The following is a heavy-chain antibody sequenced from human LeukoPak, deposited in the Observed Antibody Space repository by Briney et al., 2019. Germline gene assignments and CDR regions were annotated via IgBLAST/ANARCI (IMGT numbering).Heavy chain of an antibody. J-gene: IGHJ6*02. CDR3: ATRGVILNYYYYGMDV. Sequence: SETLSLTCTVSGGSISSYYWSWIRQSPGKGLEWIGEINHSGSTNYNPSLKSRVTISLDTSKNQLSLKPSSVTAADTAVYYCATRGVILNYYYYGMDVWGQGTTVTVSS. CDR1: GGSISSYY. CDR2: INHSGST. D-gene: IGHD3-10*01. V-gene: IGHV4-34*01.